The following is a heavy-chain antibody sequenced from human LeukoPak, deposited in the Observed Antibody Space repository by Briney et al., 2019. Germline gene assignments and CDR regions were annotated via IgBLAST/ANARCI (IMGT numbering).Heavy chain of an antibody. CDR1: GFTFSNAW. D-gene: IGHD5-12*01. J-gene: IGHJ4*02. CDR2: IKSKTDGGTT. V-gene: IGHV3-15*01. CDR3: TTGGRRGYSGYRSFDY. Sequence: SGGSLRLSCAASGFTFSNAWMSWVRQAPGKGLEWVGRIKSKTDGGTTDYAATVKGRFTISRDDSKNTLYLQMNSLKTEGTAVYYCTTGGRRGYSGYRSFDYWGQGTLVTVSS.